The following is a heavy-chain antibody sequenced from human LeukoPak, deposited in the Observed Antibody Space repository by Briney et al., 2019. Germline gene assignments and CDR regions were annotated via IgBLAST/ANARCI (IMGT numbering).Heavy chain of an antibody. CDR1: GFTFSSYG. CDR2: IRYDGSNK. CDR3: AKDGKWGLPTFVDY. Sequence: GGSLRLSCAASGFTFSSYGMHWVRQAPGKGLEWVAFIRYDGSNKYYADSVKGRFTISRDNSKNTLYLQMNSLIAEDTAVYYCAKDGKWGLPTFVDYWGQGTLVTVPS. V-gene: IGHV3-30*02. J-gene: IGHJ4*02. D-gene: IGHD1-26*01.